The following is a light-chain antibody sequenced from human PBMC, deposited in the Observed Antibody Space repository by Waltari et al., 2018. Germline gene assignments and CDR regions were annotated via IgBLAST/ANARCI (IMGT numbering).Light chain of an antibody. J-gene: IGLJ2*01. Sequence: QSVLSQPPSASGTPGQRVTIPCSGSNYNLGTNFVYWYHQLPGTAPKLLIYRNNQRPSGVPDRFSGSKSGTSASLAISGLRSEDEADYYCASWDGSLGGVIFGGGTKLTVL. V-gene: IGLV1-47*01. CDR2: RNN. CDR1: NYNLGTNF. CDR3: ASWDGSLGGVI.